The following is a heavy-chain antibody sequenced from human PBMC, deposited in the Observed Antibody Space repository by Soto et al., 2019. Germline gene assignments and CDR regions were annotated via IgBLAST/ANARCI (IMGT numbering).Heavy chain of an antibody. CDR2: IKSKANNYAT. Sequence: PGGSLRLSCAASGFTFSGSTLHWVRQASGKGLEWVGRIKSKANNYATAYAASVNGRFTISRDDSKNTAYLQMTSLKTEDTAVYFCTRPWIGYCSSTSCSDYWGQGTLVTVSS. J-gene: IGHJ4*02. CDR1: GFTFSGST. CDR3: TRPWIGYCSSTSCSDY. D-gene: IGHD2-2*01. V-gene: IGHV3-73*01.